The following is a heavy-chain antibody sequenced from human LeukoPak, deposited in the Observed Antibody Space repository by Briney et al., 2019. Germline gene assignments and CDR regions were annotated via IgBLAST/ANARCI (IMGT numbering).Heavy chain of an antibody. CDR3: ASPLYYYDSSGYYYGGGFDY. D-gene: IGHD3-22*01. Sequence: SETLSLTCTVSGGSISSYYWSWIRQPPGKGLEWIGYMYYSGSTNHNPSLKSRVTISVDTSKNQFSLKLSSVTAADTAVYYCASPLYYYDSSGYYYGGGFDYWGQGTLVTVSS. CDR1: GGSISSYY. J-gene: IGHJ4*02. V-gene: IGHV4-59*01. CDR2: MYYSGST.